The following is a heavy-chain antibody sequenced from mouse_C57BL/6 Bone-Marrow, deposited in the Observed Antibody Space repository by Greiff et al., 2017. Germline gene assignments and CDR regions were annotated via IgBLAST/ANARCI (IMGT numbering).Heavy chain of an antibody. D-gene: IGHD1-1*01. CDR3: ARDNYGSSPWFAY. J-gene: IGHJ3*01. Sequence: DVMLVESGGGLVKPGGSLKLSCAASGFTFSSYAMSWVRQTPEKRLEWVATISDGGSYTYYPDNVKGRFTISRDNAKNNLYLQMSHLKSEDTAMYYCARDNYGSSPWFAYWGQGTLVTVSA. CDR2: ISDGGSYT. V-gene: IGHV5-4*01. CDR1: GFTFSSYA.